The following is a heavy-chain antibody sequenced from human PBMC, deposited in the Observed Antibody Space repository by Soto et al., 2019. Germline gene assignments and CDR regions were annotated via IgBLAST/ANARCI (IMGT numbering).Heavy chain of an antibody. V-gene: IGHV4-34*12. Sequence: QVHLQQWGAGLLKPSGTLSLTCAVSGGSFSDAFWSWVRQSPGRGLEWLGEVLHTGNTNYTPSLKSRVTLSVDTAKNQFSLRLTSVTAADSAVYYCARAPRELLAEGPLFLYYYYGLDVWGQGTTVTVSS. J-gene: IGHJ6*02. D-gene: IGHD1-7*01. CDR1: GGSFSDAF. CDR2: VLHTGNT. CDR3: ARAPRELLAEGPLFLYYYYGLDV.